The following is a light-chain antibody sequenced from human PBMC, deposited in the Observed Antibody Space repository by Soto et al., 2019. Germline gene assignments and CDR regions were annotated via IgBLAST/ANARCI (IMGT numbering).Light chain of an antibody. Sequence: EIVLTQSPGTLSLSPGERATLSCRASQSVGSSYLAWYQQKPGQAPRLLIYDASSRATGIPDRFSGGGSGTDFTLTISRLEPEDFAVYYCQQFGSYPLTFGGGTKVDIK. CDR2: DAS. J-gene: IGKJ4*01. CDR3: QQFGSYPLT. V-gene: IGKV3-20*01. CDR1: QSVGSSY.